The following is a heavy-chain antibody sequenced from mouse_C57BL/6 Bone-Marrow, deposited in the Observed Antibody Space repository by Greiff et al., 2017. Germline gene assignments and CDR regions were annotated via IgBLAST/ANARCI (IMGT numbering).Heavy chain of an antibody. Sequence: VQLKQSGAELVKPGASVKLSCTASGFNIKDYYMHWVKQRTEQGLEWIGRIDPEDGEPKYAPKFQGKATITADTSSNTAYLQLSSLTSEDTAVYYCARSLLRAWFAYWGQGTLVTVSA. CDR3: ARSLLRAWFAY. D-gene: IGHD1-1*01. CDR2: IDPEDGEP. V-gene: IGHV14-2*01. J-gene: IGHJ3*01. CDR1: GFNIKDYY.